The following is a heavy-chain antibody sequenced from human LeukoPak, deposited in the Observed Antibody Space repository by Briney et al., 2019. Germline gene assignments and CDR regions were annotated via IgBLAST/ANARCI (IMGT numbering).Heavy chain of an antibody. CDR3: ARYYGRMDV. CDR1: GGSISSYY. CDR2: IYYNGST. D-gene: IGHD2/OR15-2a*01. V-gene: IGHV4-59*01. Sequence: SETLSLTCTVSGGSISSYYWSWIRQPPGKGLEWIGYIYYNGSTNYNPSLKSRVTISVDTSKNQFSLKLSSVTAADTAVYYCARYYGRMDVWGKGTTVTISS. J-gene: IGHJ6*04.